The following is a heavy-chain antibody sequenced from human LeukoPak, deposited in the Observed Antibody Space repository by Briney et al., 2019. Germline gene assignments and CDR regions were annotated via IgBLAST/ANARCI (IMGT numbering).Heavy chain of an antibody. Sequence: PSETLSLTCTVSGGSISSYYWSWIRQPPGKGLEWIGYIYYSGSTDYNPSLKSRVTISVDTSKNQFSLKLSSVTAADTAVYYCARTSELNYYDSSGYYFVPYYFDYWGQGTLVTVSS. J-gene: IGHJ4*02. D-gene: IGHD3-22*01. CDR3: ARTSELNYYDSSGYYFVPYYFDY. V-gene: IGHV4-59*01. CDR2: IYYSGST. CDR1: GGSISSYY.